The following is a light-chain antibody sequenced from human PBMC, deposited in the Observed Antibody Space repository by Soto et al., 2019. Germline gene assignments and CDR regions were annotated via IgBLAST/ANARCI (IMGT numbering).Light chain of an antibody. CDR1: QSVRSNY. J-gene: IGKJ4*01. V-gene: IGKV3-20*01. CDR2: VAS. Sequence: EIVLTQSPGTLSLSSGERVTLSCRASQSVRSNYLAWYQQKPGQAPRLLIYVASTRATGIPDRFSGSGSGTDFTLTISRLEPEDFAVYYCQQYNNWPPLTFGGGTKVEIK. CDR3: QQYNNWPPLT.